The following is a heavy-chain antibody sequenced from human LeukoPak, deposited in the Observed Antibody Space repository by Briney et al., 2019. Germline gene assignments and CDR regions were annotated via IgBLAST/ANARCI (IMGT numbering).Heavy chain of an antibody. J-gene: IGHJ4*02. CDR2: INPSGDST. Sequence: GASVKVSCKASGYTFTSHYLHWVRQAPGQGLEWMGIINPSGDSTIYAQKFQGRVTITADESTSTAYMELSSLRSEDTAVYYCARVYRRDILTGYFYYFDYWGQGTLVTVSS. D-gene: IGHD3-9*01. V-gene: IGHV1-46*01. CDR3: ARVYRRDILTGYFYYFDY. CDR1: GYTFTSHY.